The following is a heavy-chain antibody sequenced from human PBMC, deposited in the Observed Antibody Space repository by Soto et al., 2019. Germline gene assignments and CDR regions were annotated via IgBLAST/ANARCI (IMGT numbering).Heavy chain of an antibody. CDR1: DFTFSDHY. J-gene: IGHJ6*01. Sequence: GGALRLSCVASDFTFSDHYMDWVRQAPGKGPEWVGRLRTKSSRFATDYAASVKGRFTISRDDSTNSIFLQMESLKPEHTAVSCFESSRRGKYLCGIEVLGQGATVAVSP. D-gene: IGHD3-16*01. CDR3: ESSRRGKYLCGIEV. V-gene: IGHV3-72*01. CDR2: LRTKSSRFAT.